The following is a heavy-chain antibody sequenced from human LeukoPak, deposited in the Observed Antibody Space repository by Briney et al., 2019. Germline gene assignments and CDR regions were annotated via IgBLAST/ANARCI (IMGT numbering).Heavy chain of an antibody. CDR2: TYYRSKWYN. D-gene: IGHD2-15*01. V-gene: IGHV6-1*01. Sequence: SQTLSLTCAISGDSVSSNSAAWNWIRQSPSRGLEWLGRTYYRSKWYNDYAVSVKSRITINPGTSKNQFSLQLNSVTPEDTAVYYCVREDCSGGSCYSGFDYWAQGTLVTVSS. CDR1: GDSVSSNSAA. CDR3: VREDCSGGSCYSGFDY. J-gene: IGHJ4*02.